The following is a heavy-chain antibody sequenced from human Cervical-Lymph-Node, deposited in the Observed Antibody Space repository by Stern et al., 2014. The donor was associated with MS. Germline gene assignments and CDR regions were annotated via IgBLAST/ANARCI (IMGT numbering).Heavy chain of an antibody. CDR3: VKRVITEVRGVRLGDY. D-gene: IGHD3-10*01. CDR2: ISYDGSET. CDR1: GFTFSSYG. J-gene: IGHJ4*02. V-gene: IGHV3-30*18. Sequence: MQLVESGGGVVKPGRSLRLTCTVSGFTFSSYGMHWVRQAPGKGLEWVSVISYDGSETYYAESVKGRFTISRDKSKNTLYLEMRSLRPEDTAVYYCVKRVITEVRGVRLGDYWGPGTLVIVSS.